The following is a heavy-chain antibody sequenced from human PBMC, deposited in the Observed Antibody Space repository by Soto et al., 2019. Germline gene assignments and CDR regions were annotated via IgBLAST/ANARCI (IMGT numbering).Heavy chain of an antibody. CDR3: ARLQAAAGDNDLTVDY. CDR1: GYSFTSYW. CDR2: ISPGDSDT. V-gene: IGHV5-51*01. D-gene: IGHD6-13*01. J-gene: IGHJ4*02. Sequence: PGEALKISCKGSGYSFTSYWIGWVRQMPGKGLEWMGIISPGDSDTRYSPSFQGHVTISADKSISTAYLQWSSLKASDTAMYYCARLQAAAGDNDLTVDYWGQGTLVPVSS.